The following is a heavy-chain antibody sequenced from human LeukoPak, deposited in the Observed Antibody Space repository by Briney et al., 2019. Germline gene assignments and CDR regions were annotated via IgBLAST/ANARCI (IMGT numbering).Heavy chain of an antibody. D-gene: IGHD6-19*01. J-gene: IGHJ4*02. CDR3: AKDGRHSSGWYNC. CDR2: ISGSGGST. Sequence: PAGSLRLSCAASGFTFSSYAMSWVRQAPGKGLEWVSAISGSGGSTYYADSVKGRFTISRDNSKNTLYLQMNSLRAEDTAVYYCAKDGRHSSGWYNCWGQGTLVTVSS. CDR1: GFTFSSYA. V-gene: IGHV3-23*01.